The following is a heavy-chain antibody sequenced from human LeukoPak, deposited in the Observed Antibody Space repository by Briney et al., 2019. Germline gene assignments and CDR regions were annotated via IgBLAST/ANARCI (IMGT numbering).Heavy chain of an antibody. J-gene: IGHJ6*03. Sequence: ASVKVSCKASGYTFTSYGISWVRQAPGQGLEWMGWISAYNGNTNYAQKLQGRVTMTTDTSTSTAYMELRSLRSDDTAVYYCARGASSSWPPYYYYMDVWGKGTTVTVSS. CDR3: ARGASSSWPPYYYYMDV. CDR2: ISAYNGNT. CDR1: GYTFTSYG. V-gene: IGHV1-18*01. D-gene: IGHD6-13*01.